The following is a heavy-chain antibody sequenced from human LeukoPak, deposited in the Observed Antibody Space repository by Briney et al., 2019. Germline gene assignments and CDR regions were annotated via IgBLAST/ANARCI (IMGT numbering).Heavy chain of an antibody. CDR1: EFTFSTYG. Sequence: KSGGSLRLSCAASEFTFSTYGMDWVRQAPGRGLEWVSSISSSGSYIYYADSVKGRFTISRDNAKSSLYLQMNSLRAEDTAVYSCARQLKGGHGDSPVGYWGQGTLVTVSS. CDR3: ARQLKGGHGDSPVGY. CDR2: ISSSGSYI. V-gene: IGHV3-21*01. J-gene: IGHJ4*02. D-gene: IGHD4-17*01.